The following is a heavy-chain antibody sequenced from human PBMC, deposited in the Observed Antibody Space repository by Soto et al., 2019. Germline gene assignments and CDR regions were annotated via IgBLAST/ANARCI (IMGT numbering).Heavy chain of an antibody. CDR3: AKGVRWLPYMDV. CDR1: GFSFSNYA. CDR2: ISATAKTT. J-gene: IGHJ6*03. D-gene: IGHD5-12*01. V-gene: IGHV3-23*01. Sequence: PGGSLRLCCAGCGFSFSNYAMSWVRQAPGRGLEWVSIISATAKTTYHADSVKGRFTISRDNSKNTLYLQMNSLRVEDTALYYCAKGVRWLPYMDVWGKGTTVTVSS.